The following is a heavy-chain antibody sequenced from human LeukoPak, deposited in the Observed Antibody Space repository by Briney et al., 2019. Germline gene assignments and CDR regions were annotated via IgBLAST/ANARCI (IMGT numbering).Heavy chain of an antibody. D-gene: IGHD5-12*01. CDR2: MNPNNGNT. V-gene: IGHV1-8*01. CDR3: ARGHFQDIVATIRSSQAFDI. J-gene: IGHJ3*02. CDR1: GYTFTSCD. Sequence: VASVKVSCKASGYTFTSCDINWVRQATGQGLEWMGWMNPNNGNTGYAQKFQGRVTMTRDTSISTAYMELRSLRSEDTAVYYCARGHFQDIVATIRSSQAFDIWGQGTMVTVSS.